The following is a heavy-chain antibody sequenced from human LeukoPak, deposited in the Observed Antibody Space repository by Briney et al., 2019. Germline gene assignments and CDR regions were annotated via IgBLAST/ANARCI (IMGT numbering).Heavy chain of an antibody. CDR2: IYHSGST. J-gene: IGHJ4*02. V-gene: IGHV4-4*02. Sequence: SETLSLTCAVSGGSISSNWWSWVPQPPGKGLEWIGEIYHSGSTNYNPSLKSRVTISLDKSKNQFSLNPSSVTAADTAVYYCARAGGCSSTSCDLDYWGQGTVVTVSS. CDR3: ARAGGCSSTSCDLDY. CDR1: GGSISSNW. D-gene: IGHD2-2*01.